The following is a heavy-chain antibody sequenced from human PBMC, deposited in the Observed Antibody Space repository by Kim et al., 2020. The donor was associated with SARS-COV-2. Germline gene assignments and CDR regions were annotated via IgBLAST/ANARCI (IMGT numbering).Heavy chain of an antibody. D-gene: IGHD3-3*01. CDR2: INTNTGNP. J-gene: IGHJ4*02. CDR3: ARDGGYDFWSGFLWRYFDY. CDR1: GYTFTSYA. Sequence: ASVKVSCKASGYTFTSYAMNWVRQAPGQGLEWMGWINTNTGNPTYAQGFTGRFVFSLDTSVSTAYLQISSLKAEDTAVYYCARDGGYDFWSGFLWRYFDYWGQGTLVTVSS. V-gene: IGHV7-4-1*02.